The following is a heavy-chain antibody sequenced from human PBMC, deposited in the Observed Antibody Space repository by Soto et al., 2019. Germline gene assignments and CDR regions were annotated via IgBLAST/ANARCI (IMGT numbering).Heavy chain of an antibody. CDR2: ISAHNGDT. V-gene: IGHV1-18*04. CDR3: ATEPIYYNDGSGYYPLGH. Sequence: GASVKVSCKASGYSFATYGFSWVRQAPAQGLECVGWISAHNGDTHYSQKFQGRVTLTTDTSTNTGYMELTSLTSDDTAVYFCATEPIYYNDGSGYYPLGHWGQGTLVTVSS. CDR1: GYSFATYG. D-gene: IGHD3-22*01. J-gene: IGHJ4*02.